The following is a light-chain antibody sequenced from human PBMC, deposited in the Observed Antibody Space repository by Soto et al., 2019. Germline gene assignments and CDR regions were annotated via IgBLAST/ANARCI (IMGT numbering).Light chain of an antibody. V-gene: IGKV1-5*01. Sequence: GDRVTITCRASPCISSWLAWYQQKPGKAPKLLIYDASSLERGVPSRFSGSGAGTEFTLTISILQPDVFATYYCQQYNSYWTFGQGTKVEIK. J-gene: IGKJ1*01. CDR1: PCISSW. CDR2: DAS. CDR3: QQYNSYWT.